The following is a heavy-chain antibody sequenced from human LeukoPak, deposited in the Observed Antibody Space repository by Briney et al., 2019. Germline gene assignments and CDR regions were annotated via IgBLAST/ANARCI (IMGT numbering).Heavy chain of an antibody. CDR1: GGSISGYY. CDR3: ARIKEKYSSSWPFDY. J-gene: IGHJ4*02. V-gene: IGHV4-59*01. Sequence: SETLSLTCTVSGGSISGYYWSWIRQPPGKGLEWIGYIFYSGSTKYNPSLKSRVTISLDTSKNQFSLKPSSVTAADTAVYYCARIKEKYSSSWPFDYWGRGTLVTVSS. CDR2: IFYSGST. D-gene: IGHD6-13*01.